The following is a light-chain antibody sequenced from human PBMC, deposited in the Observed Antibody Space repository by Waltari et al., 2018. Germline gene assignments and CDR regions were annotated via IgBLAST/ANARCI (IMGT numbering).Light chain of an antibody. J-gene: IGKJ1*01. CDR1: QSISGW. CDR2: KAS. CDR3: QQYNIPWT. Sequence: DIQMTQSPSTLSASVGERVTITCRASQSISGWLAWYQQKPGKAPKVLIYKASSLESGVPSRFSGSGSGTEFTLTISSLQPDDFATYYCQQYNIPWTFDQGTKVEIK. V-gene: IGKV1-5*03.